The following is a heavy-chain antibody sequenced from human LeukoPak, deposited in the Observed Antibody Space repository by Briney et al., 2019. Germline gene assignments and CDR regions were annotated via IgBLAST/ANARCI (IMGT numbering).Heavy chain of an antibody. J-gene: IGHJ4*02. CDR1: GFTFSNYW. CDR2: INSDGSTT. V-gene: IGHV3-74*01. CDR3: ARDGGDGYSYYFDY. Sequence: PGGSLRLSCAASGFTFSNYWMHWVRQAPGKGLVWVSRINSDGSTTTYADSVKGRFTVSRDNAKNTLYLQMNSLGAEDTALYSCARDGGDGYSYYFDYWGRGTLATVSS. D-gene: IGHD5-24*01.